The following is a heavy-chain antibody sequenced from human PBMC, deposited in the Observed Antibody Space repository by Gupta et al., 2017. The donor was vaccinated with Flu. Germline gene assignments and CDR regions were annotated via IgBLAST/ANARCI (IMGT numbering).Heavy chain of an antibody. CDR2: ISWDGGST. Sequence: MHWVRQAPGKGLEWVSLISWDGGSTYYADSVKGRVTISRDNSKNSLYLQMNSLRTEDTALYYCAKDMGYCSSTSCSYGTDYWGQGTLVTVSS. V-gene: IGHV3-43*01. J-gene: IGHJ4*02. CDR3: AKDMGYCSSTSCSYGTDY. D-gene: IGHD2-2*01.